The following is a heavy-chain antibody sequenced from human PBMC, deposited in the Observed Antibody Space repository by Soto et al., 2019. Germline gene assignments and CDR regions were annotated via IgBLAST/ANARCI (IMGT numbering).Heavy chain of an antibody. CDR3: ARGYRVGATPYYYYGMDV. V-gene: IGHV1-69*13. J-gene: IGHJ6*02. CDR2: IIPIFGTA. D-gene: IGHD1-26*01. Sequence: SVKVSCKASGGTFSSYAISWVRQAPGQGLEWMGGIIPIFGTANYARKFQGRVTITADESTSTAYMELSSLRSEDTAVYYCARGYRVGATPYYYYGMDVWGQGTTVTVSS. CDR1: GGTFSSYA.